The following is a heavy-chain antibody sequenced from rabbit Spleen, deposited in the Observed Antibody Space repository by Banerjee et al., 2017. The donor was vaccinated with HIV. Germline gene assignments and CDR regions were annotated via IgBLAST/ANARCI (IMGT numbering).Heavy chain of an antibody. CDR2: IVGSSSGFT. V-gene: IGHV1S45*01. J-gene: IGHJ6*01. CDR3: ARDTGTSFSTYGMDL. Sequence: QEQLVESGGDLVKPGASLTLTCTVSGFSFSSSYDMCWVRQAPGKGLEWISCIVGSSSGFTYSATWAKGRFTCSKTSSTTVTLQMTSLTVADTATYFCARDTGTSFSTYGMDLWGPGTLVTVS. D-gene: IGHD7-1*01. CDR1: GFSFSSSYD.